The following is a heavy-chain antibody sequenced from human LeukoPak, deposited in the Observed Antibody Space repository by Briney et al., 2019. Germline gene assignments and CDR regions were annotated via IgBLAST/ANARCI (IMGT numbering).Heavy chain of an antibody. CDR1: GFTFSDYY. V-gene: IGHV3-11*01. Sequence: PGGSLRLSCAAAGFTFSDYYISWIRQAPGKGREWGSYISSSGSTIYYADSVKGRFTISSDNAKNSLYLQMNSLRAEDTAVYYSARVYGDHDDRFDTWGQGNLVTVSS. D-gene: IGHD4-17*01. CDR3: ARVYGDHDDRFDT. J-gene: IGHJ5*02. CDR2: ISSSGSTI.